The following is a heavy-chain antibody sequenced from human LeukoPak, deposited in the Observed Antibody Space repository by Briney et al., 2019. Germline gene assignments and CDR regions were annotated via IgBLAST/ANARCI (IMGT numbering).Heavy chain of an antibody. V-gene: IGHV3-7*01. CDR1: GFTFADYA. J-gene: IGHJ4*02. CDR3: ARDPSLVAPPY. D-gene: IGHD2-8*02. Sequence: GGSLRLSCSTSGFTFADYAMSWVRQAPGKGLEWVANINQDGSEKYYVDSVKGRFIISRDNAKNSLYLQMNSLRAEDTAVYFCARDPSLVAPPYWGQGTLVTVSS. CDR2: INQDGSEK.